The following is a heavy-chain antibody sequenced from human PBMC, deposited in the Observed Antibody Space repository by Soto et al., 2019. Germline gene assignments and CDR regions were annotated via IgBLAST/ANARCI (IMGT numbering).Heavy chain of an antibody. CDR2: INHSGST. J-gene: IGHJ6*02. Sequence: PSETLSLTCAIYGGSFSGYYWSWIRQPPGKGLEWIGEINHSGSTNYNPSLKSRVAMSVDTSKNQFSLKLSSVTAADTAVYYCGRQPGHCDRTTCFGYYTVDVWGQGTTVT. CDR3: GRQPGHCDRTTCFGYYTVDV. D-gene: IGHD2-2*03. CDR1: GGSFSGYY. V-gene: IGHV4-34*01.